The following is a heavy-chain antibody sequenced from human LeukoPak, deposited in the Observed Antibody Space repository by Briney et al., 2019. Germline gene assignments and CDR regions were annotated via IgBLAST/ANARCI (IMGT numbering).Heavy chain of an antibody. Sequence: QPGGSLRLSCAASGFSFTTYAMTWVRQAPGKGLEWVSSISDSGTITYYADSVKGRFTISRDNSKNTLYLQMNSLRAEDTALYYCARDRVVVTATLDYYYAMDVWGQGTTVTVSS. CDR3: ARDRVVVTATLDYYYAMDV. D-gene: IGHD2-21*02. V-gene: IGHV3-23*01. J-gene: IGHJ6*02. CDR1: GFSFTTYA. CDR2: ISDSGTIT.